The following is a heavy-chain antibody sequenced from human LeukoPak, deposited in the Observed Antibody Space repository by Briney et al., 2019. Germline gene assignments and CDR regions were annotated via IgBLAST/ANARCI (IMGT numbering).Heavy chain of an antibody. CDR3: ARAVTSTEGY. V-gene: IGHV3-7*03. J-gene: IGHJ4*02. Sequence: GGSLRLSCAASGFTFSTYWMTWVRQAPGKGLEWVASLNQDGSEKYYVDSVKGRFTISRDNAQRSLYLEMKSLSAKDTAVYYCARAVTSTEGYWGQGTLVTVSS. CDR2: LNQDGSEK. CDR1: GFTFSTYW.